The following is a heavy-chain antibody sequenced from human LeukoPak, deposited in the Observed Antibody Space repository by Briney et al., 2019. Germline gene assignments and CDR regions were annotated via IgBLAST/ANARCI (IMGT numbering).Heavy chain of an antibody. D-gene: IGHD4-17*01. CDR2: ISSSSSYA. Sequence: PGGSLRLSCAASGFTFSDYYMTWLRQSPGKGLEWVSYISSSSSYANYADSVKGRFTISRDNAKNSLSLQMNSLRVEDTAVYYCARDLDGDYGWHFDLWGRGTLVTVSS. J-gene: IGHJ2*01. CDR1: GFTFSDYY. CDR3: ARDLDGDYGWHFDL. V-gene: IGHV3-11*06.